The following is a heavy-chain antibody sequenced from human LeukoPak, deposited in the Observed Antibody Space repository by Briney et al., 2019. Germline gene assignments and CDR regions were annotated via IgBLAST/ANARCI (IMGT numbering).Heavy chain of an antibody. CDR2: ISGSGDSA. V-gene: IGHV3-23*01. J-gene: IGHJ4*02. Sequence: GGSLRLSCAASGFSFSSHWMHWVRQAPGKGLEWVSIISGSGDSAYSADSLKGRFTISRDNSKNTLYLQMDTLRAEDTAIYYCAKALGAICGAGCSSRYFDCWGQGTLVTVSS. CDR3: AKALGAICGAGCSSRYFDC. D-gene: IGHD2-15*01. CDR1: GFSFSSHW.